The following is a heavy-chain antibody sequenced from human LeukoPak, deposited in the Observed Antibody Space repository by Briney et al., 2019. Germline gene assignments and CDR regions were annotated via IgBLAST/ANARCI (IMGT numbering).Heavy chain of an antibody. J-gene: IGHJ4*02. CDR2: INSDGSIT. D-gene: IGHD2-2*01. Sequence: GGSLRLSCAASGFTFSTYWMHWVRQAPGGGLVWVSRINSDGSITNYADSVKGRFTISRDNSKNTLYLQMNSLRAEDTAVYYCATLTAYCSSISCHDYWGQGTLVTV. CDR3: ATLTAYCSSISCHDY. CDR1: GFTFSTYW. V-gene: IGHV3-74*01.